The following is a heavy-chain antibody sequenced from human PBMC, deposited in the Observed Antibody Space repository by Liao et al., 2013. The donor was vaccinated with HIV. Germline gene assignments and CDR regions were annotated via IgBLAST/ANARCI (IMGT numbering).Heavy chain of an antibody. CDR2: INQIGSV. J-gene: IGHJ4*02. V-gene: IGHV4-34*01. D-gene: IGHD3-10*01. CDR3: AREPMVRRVVTNFDF. Sequence: QVELMQWGAGLLKPSETLSLTCGVYGGSLSGYSWTWMRQSPGKGLEWIGEINQIGSVNYSPSLKSRVTISVDTSKNQFSLNLSSVTAADTAVYYCAREPMVRRVVTNFDFWGQGTLVTVSS. CDR1: GGSLSGYS.